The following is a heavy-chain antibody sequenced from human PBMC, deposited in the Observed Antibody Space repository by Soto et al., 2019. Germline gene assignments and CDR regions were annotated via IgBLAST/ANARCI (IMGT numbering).Heavy chain of an antibody. D-gene: IGHD2-21*02. V-gene: IGHV4-59*01. J-gene: IGHJ3*02. CDR1: GGSISSYY. CDR2: IYYSGST. CDR3: ARGVVVTATYAFDI. Sequence: SETLSLTCTASGGSISSYYWSWIRQPPGKGLEWIGYIYYSGSTNYNPSLKSRVTISVDTSKNQFSLKLSSVTAADTAVYYCARGVVVTATYAFDIWGQGTMVTVSS.